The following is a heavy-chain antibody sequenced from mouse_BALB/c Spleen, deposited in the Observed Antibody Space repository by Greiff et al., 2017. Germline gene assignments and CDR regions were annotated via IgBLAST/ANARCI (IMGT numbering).Heavy chain of an antibody. D-gene: IGHD1-2*01. V-gene: IGHV1-15*01. Sequence: VQLQQSGAEPVRPGASVTLSCKASGYTFTDYEMHWVKQTPVHGLEWIGAIDPETGGTAYNQKFKGKATLTADKSSSTAYMELRSLTSEDSAVYYCTRLLLRLGGCAYWGQGTLVTVSA. CDR2: IDPETGGT. J-gene: IGHJ3*01. CDR3: TRLLLRLGGCAY. CDR1: GYTFTDYE.